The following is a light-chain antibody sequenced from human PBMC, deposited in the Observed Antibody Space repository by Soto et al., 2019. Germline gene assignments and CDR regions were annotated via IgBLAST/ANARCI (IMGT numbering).Light chain of an antibody. J-gene: IGLJ2*01. CDR3: RSHTNISTLNVR. CDR1: RSDVGGYNY. CDR2: EVS. V-gene: IGLV2-14*01. Sequence: QSVLTQPASVSRSPGQSITISCTGTRSDVGGYNYVSWYQQHPVKAPTLMIYEVSNRPSGVSNRFSGSKSGNMASLTFSGLQAEDEADYYCRSHTNISTLNVRFGGGTQLTVL.